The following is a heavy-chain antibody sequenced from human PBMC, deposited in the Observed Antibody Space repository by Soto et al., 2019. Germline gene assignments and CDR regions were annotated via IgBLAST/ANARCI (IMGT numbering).Heavy chain of an antibody. V-gene: IGHV4-30-2*01. CDR1: GGSISSGDYY. CDR2: IYHSGST. Sequence: TLSLTCTVSGGSISSGDYYWSWIRQPPGKGLEWIGYIYHSGSTYYNPSLKSRVTISVDRSKNQFSLKLSSVTAADTAVYYCARARLQLWNWFDPWGQATLVTVSS. J-gene: IGHJ5*02. D-gene: IGHD5-18*01. CDR3: ARARLQLWNWFDP.